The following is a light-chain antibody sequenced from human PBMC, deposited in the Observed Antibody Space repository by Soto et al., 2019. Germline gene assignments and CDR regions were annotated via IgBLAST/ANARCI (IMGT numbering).Light chain of an antibody. CDR1: QSVSSSY. V-gene: IGKV3-20*01. CDR2: GAS. J-gene: IGKJ1*01. Sequence: EIVLTQSPGTLSLSPGERATLSCRASQSVSSSYLAWYQQKPGQAPRLLIYGASSRATGIPDRFSGSGSGTEFTLTISRLEPEDFAVYYCQQYGNSQTFGQGTKVEIK. CDR3: QQYGNSQT.